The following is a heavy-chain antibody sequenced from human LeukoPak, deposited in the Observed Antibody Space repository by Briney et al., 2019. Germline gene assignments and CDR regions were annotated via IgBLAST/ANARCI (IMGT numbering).Heavy chain of an antibody. CDR1: GYTFTSYA. Sequence: ASVKVSCKASGYTFTSYAMNWVRQAPGQGLEWMGWINTNTGNPTYAQGFTGRFVFSLDTSVSTAYLQISSLKAEDTAVYYCARDQEVDILTGYPSGGAFDIWGQGTMVTVSS. CDR3: ARDQEVDILTGYPSGGAFDI. D-gene: IGHD3-9*01. CDR2: INTNTGNP. V-gene: IGHV7-4-1*02. J-gene: IGHJ3*02.